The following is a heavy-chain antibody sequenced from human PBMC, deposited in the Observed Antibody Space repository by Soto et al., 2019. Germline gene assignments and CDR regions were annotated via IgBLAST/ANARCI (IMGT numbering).Heavy chain of an antibody. Sequence: SETLSLTCTVSGGSISSGDYYWSWIRQPPGKGLEWIGYIYYSGSTYYNPSLKSRVTISVDTSKNQFSLKLSSVTAADTAVYYCARGYYDFWSGYYYYGMDVWGQGTTVTVSS. V-gene: IGHV4-30-4*01. D-gene: IGHD3-3*01. CDR1: GGSISSGDYY. J-gene: IGHJ6*02. CDR3: ARGYYDFWSGYYYYGMDV. CDR2: IYYSGST.